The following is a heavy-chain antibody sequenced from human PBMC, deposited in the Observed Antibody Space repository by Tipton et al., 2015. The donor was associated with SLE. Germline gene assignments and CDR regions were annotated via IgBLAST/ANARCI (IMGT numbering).Heavy chain of an antibody. V-gene: IGHV3-23*01. CDR1: GFTFSSYA. Sequence: GSLRLSCAASGFTFSSYAMSWVRQAPGKGLEWVSVISGSGGSTYYADSVKGRFTISRDNSKNTLYLQMNSLRAEDTAVYYCARETEYYDILTGYSLDYWGQGTLVTVSS. D-gene: IGHD3-9*01. J-gene: IGHJ4*02. CDR3: ARETEYYDILTGYSLDY. CDR2: ISGSGGST.